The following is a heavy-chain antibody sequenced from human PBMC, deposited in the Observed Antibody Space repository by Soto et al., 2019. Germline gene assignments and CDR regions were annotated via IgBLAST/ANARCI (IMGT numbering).Heavy chain of an antibody. J-gene: IGHJ4*02. CDR2: ISPYNGNT. Sequence: ASVKVSCKASGYTFTSYGISWVRQAPGQGLEWMGWISPYNGNTNYAQNLQGRVTITTDTSTNTVYMELRSLRSDDTAVYYCARGGDGYNFGAVYWGQGTPVTVSS. CDR1: GYTFTSYG. D-gene: IGHD2-21*01. V-gene: IGHV1-18*01. CDR3: ARGGDGYNFGAVY.